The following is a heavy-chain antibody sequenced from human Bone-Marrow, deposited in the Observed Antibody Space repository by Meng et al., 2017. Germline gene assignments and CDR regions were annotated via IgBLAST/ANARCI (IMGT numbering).Heavy chain of an antibody. J-gene: IGHJ4*02. Sequence: SVKVSCKASGYTFTSYYMHWVRQAPGQGLEWMGGIIPIFGTANYAQKFQGRVTITADKSTSTAYMELSSLRSEDTAVYYCARLGYYDSSGYSYFDYWGQGTLVTVSS. CDR1: GYTFTSYY. D-gene: IGHD3-22*01. V-gene: IGHV1-69*06. CDR2: IIPIFGTA. CDR3: ARLGYYDSSGYSYFDY.